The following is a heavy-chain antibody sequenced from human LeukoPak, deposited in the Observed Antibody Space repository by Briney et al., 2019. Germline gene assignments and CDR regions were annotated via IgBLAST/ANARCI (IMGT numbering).Heavy chain of an antibody. CDR2: IIPIFGTA. V-gene: IGHV1-69*13. CDR3: AREELGSYWTIDY. CDR1: GGTFSSYA. J-gene: IGHJ4*02. Sequence: ASVKVSCKASGGTFSSYAISWVRQAPGQGLEWMGGIIPIFGTANYAQKFQGRVTITADESTSTAYMELSSLRSEDTAVYYCAREELGSYWTIDYWGQGTLVTVSS. D-gene: IGHD1-26*01.